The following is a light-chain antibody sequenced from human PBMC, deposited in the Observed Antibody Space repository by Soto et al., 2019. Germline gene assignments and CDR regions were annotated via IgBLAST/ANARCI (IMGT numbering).Light chain of an antibody. CDR2: RAS. V-gene: IGKV1-5*03. J-gene: IGKJ1*01. Sequence: DIQMTQSPSTLSASVGDRVTITCRASQNINNWLAWYQQKPGKAPKLLIYRASSLENGVPSRFSGRGSGTDVIFTITSLQPDDFATYYCQQYSSDSTFGQGTKVEI. CDR3: QQYSSDST. CDR1: QNINNW.